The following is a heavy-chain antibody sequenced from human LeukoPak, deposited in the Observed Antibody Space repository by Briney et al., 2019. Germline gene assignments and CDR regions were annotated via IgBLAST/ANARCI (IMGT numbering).Heavy chain of an antibody. D-gene: IGHD3-9*01. CDR3: TSLGYTTAEYFQR. V-gene: IGHV3-7*01. J-gene: IGHJ1*01. Sequence: GGSLRLSCVVSGFTFNRCWMNWVRQAPGKGLEWVAHINPDGRDTYYVDSVKGRFTISRDNAQNSMYLQMNSLRVEDTAVYYLTSLGYTTAEYFQRWGQGTLVTVSS. CDR1: GFTFNRCW. CDR2: INPDGRDT.